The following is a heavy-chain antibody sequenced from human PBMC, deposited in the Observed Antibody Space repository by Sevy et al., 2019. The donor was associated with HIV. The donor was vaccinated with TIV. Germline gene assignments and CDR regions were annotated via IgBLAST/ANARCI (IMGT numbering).Heavy chain of an antibody. CDR1: GFTFSSYA. D-gene: IGHD4-17*01. CDR2: ISGSGGST. V-gene: IGHV3-23*01. J-gene: IGHJ4*02. CDR3: AKVHDYGDYPPGY. Sequence: GGSLRLSCAASGFTFSSYAMSWVRQAPGKGLEWVSAISGSGGSTYYADSVKGRFTISRDNSKNTLYLQMNSLRAEDTAAYYCAKVHDYGDYPPGYWGQGTLVTVSS.